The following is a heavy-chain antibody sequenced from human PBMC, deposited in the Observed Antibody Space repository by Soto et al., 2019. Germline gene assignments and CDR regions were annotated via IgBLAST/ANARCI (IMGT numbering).Heavy chain of an antibody. V-gene: IGHV1-58*01. CDR3: AADGLLNDCTNGVCYKGWYYYYGMDV. J-gene: IGHJ6*02. Sequence: VASVKVSCKASGFTFTSSAVQWVRQARGQRLEWIGWIVVGSGNTNYAQKFQERVTITRDMSTSTAYMELSSLRSEDTAVYYCAADGLLNDCTNGVCYKGWYYYYGMDVWGQGTTVTVSS. CDR1: GFTFTSSA. D-gene: IGHD2-8*01. CDR2: IVVGSGNT.